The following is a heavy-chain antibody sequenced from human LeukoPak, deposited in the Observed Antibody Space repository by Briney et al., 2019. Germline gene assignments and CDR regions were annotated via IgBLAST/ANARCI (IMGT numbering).Heavy chain of an antibody. V-gene: IGHV3-7*01. D-gene: IGHD4-17*01. J-gene: IGHJ6*02. Sequence: PGGSLRLSCAASEFTFSSYRMSWVRQAPGKGLEWVSNIKQDGSEKYYVDSVKGRFTISRDNAKNSLYLQMNSLRAEDMAVYYCARDGLRSGYYYYYYGMDVWGQGTTVTVSS. CDR2: IKQDGSEK. CDR3: ARDGLRSGYYYYYYGMDV. CDR1: EFTFSSYR.